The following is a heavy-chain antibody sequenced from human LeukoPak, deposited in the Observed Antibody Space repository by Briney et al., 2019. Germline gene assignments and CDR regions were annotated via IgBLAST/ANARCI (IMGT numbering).Heavy chain of an antibody. CDR1: GYTFTSYS. J-gene: IGHJ4*02. V-gene: IGHV1-69*05. CDR2: IIPIFGTA. CDR3: ARAPELEPTGEDY. Sequence: ASVKVSCKASGYTFTSYSMHWVRQAPGQGLEWMGGIIPIFGTANYAQKFQGRVTITTDGSTSTAYMELSRLRSDDTAVYYCARAPELEPTGEDYWGQGTLVTVSS. D-gene: IGHD1-1*01.